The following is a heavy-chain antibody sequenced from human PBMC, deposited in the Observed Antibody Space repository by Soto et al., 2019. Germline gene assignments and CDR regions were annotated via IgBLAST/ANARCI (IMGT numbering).Heavy chain of an antibody. V-gene: IGHV1-58*01. D-gene: IGHD3-3*01. CDR1: GFMLTISA. CDR2: LVVGSGNT. Sequence: SVKGSCPTSGFMLTISAVQRLRQARGQRLVWIGWLVVGSGNTHYAQHFQERVTLTRDMSTGTAYMELRSLRSEDTAVYYCAAAPGVRFLKGFPTYFYDWGQGTLVTVS. J-gene: IGHJ4*02. CDR3: AAAPGVRFLKGFPTYFYD.